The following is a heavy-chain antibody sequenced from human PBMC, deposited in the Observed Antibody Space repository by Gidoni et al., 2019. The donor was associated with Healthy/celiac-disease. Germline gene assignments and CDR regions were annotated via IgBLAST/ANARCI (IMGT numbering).Heavy chain of an antibody. D-gene: IGHD2-15*01. CDR2: MNPNSGTT. J-gene: IGHJ4*02. V-gene: IGHV1-8*01. CDR3: ARYCSGGSCHGHDY. CDR1: GYTVTSYD. Sequence: QVQLVQSGAEVKKPGASVKVSCKAAGYTVTSYDINWVRQATGQGLEWMGWMNPNSGTTGYAQKFQGRVTMTRNTSISTAYMVLSILRSEDTAVYYCARYCSGGSCHGHDYWGQGTLVTVSS.